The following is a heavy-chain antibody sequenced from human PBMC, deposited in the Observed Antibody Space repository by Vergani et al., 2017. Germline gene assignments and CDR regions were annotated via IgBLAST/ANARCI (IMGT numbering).Heavy chain of an antibody. D-gene: IGHD1-14*01. V-gene: IGHV3-33*01. CDR1: GFTFNQYG. CDR2: TWYDGNNK. Sequence: QVQLVESGGGVVQPGRSLRLSCAASGFTFNQYGMHWVRQAPGKGLEWVAVTWYDGNNKQYADSVKGRFTISRDNSKSTMYLPMNSLRDEDTGVYYCAGDLRLLYNRFDPWGQGTLVTVSS. CDR3: AGDLRLLYNRFDP. J-gene: IGHJ5*02.